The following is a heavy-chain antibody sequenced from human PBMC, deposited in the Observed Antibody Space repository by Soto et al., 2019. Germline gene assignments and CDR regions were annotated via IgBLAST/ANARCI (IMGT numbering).Heavy chain of an antibody. V-gene: IGHV4-59*08. Sequence: QVQLQQSGPRLVKPSETLSLTCTVSSGPDRSHNWGWIRQPPGRGLEWIGYVYYTGDTAYNPSLRGPVTISADTSTNDISLTLNSVTAADTAVYYCVRQVIDYLHGLVDVWGQGTTVSVSS. CDR2: VYYTGDT. D-gene: IGHD4-17*01. CDR1: SGPDRSHN. J-gene: IGHJ6*02. CDR3: VRQVIDYLHGLVDV.